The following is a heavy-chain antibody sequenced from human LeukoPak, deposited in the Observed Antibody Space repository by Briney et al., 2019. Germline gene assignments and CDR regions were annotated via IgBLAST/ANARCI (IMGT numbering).Heavy chain of an antibody. CDR2: IWYDGSNK. J-gene: IGHJ4*02. V-gene: IGHV3-33*06. Sequence: GGSLRLSCAASGFTFSSYGMHWVRQATSKGLEWVAVIWYDGSNKYYADSVKGRFTISRDNSKNTLYLQMNSLRAEDTAVYYCAKDYPYDSSGYGFDYWGQGTLVTVSS. CDR3: AKDYPYDSSGYGFDY. CDR1: GFTFSSYG. D-gene: IGHD3-22*01.